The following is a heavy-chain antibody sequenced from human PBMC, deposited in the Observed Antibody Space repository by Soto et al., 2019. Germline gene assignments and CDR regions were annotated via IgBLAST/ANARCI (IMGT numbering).Heavy chain of an antibody. CDR2: IIPILGIT. V-gene: IGHV1-69*02. D-gene: IGHD3-22*01. J-gene: IGHJ4*02. Sequence: SVKVSCKASGGTFSSYTISWVRQAPGQGLEWMGRIIPILGITNYAQKFQGRVTITADKSTSTAYMELSSLRSEDTAVYYCATGTYGYYYDSSGYYYGWGQGTLVTVSS. CDR3: ATGTYGYYYDSSGYYYG. CDR1: GGTFSSYT.